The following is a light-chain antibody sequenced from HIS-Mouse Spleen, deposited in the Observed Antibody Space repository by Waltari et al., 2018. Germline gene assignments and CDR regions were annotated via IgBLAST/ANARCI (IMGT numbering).Light chain of an antibody. J-gene: IGLJ2*01. Sequence: QSALTQPASVSGSPGQSITISCTGTSSDVGGYNYVSWYQQHPGKAPKLMIYEVSNRPSGVSNRFSGSKSGNTASLTISGLQAEDEADYYCYSTDSSGNHRVFGGGTKLTVL. CDR2: EVS. V-gene: IGLV2-14*01. CDR3: YSTDSSGNHRV. CDR1: SSDVGGYNY.